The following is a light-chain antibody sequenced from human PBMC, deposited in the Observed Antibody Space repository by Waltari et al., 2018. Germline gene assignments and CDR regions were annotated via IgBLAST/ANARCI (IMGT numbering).Light chain of an antibody. Sequence: SSELTQDPAVSVALGQTVRITCQGDSLRSYYARWYQQKPGQAPVLVIYGKNNRPSGIPDRFSGSSSGNTASLTITVAQAEDEADYYCNSRDSSGNHQVFGTGTKVTVL. V-gene: IGLV3-19*01. CDR2: GKN. J-gene: IGLJ1*01. CDR1: SLRSYY. CDR3: NSRDSSGNHQV.